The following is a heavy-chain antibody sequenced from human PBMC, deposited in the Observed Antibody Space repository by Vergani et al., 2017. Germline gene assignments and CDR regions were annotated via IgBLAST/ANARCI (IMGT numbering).Heavy chain of an antibody. D-gene: IGHD3-22*01. CDR1: GFTFSSYS. CDR3: ASPTLNYCDSSGYYLVDY. CDR2: ISSSSSYI. Sequence: EVPLVESGGGLVKPGGSLRLSCAASGFTFSSYSMNWVRQAPGKGLEWVSSISSSSSYIYYADSVKGRFTISRDNAKNSLYLQMNSLRAEDTAVYYCASPTLNYCDSSGYYLVDYGGQGTLVTVSS. V-gene: IGHV3-21*01. J-gene: IGHJ4*02.